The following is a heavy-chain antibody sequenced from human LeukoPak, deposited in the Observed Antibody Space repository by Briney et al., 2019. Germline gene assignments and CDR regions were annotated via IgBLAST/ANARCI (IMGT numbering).Heavy chain of an antibody. V-gene: IGHV4-31*03. J-gene: IGHJ6*02. Sequence: SETLSLTYTVSGGSISSGGYYWSWIRQHPGKGLEWIGYIYYSGSTYYNPSLKSRVTISVDTSKNQFSLKLSSVTAADTAVYYCARDYDFWSGPRYGMDVWGQGTTVTVSS. CDR3: ARDYDFWSGPRYGMDV. D-gene: IGHD3-3*01. CDR2: IYYSGST. CDR1: GGSISSGGYY.